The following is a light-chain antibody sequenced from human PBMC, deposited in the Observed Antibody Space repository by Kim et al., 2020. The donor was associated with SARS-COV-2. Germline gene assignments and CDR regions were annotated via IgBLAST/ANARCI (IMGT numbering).Light chain of an antibody. CDR1: SSDVGSYNR. Sequence: QSALTQPPSVSGSPGQSVTISCTGTSSDVGSYNRVSWYQQPPDTAPKLMIYEVSNRPSGVPDRFSGSKSGNTASLTISGLQAEDEADYYCSSYTSSSTYYVFGTGTKVTVL. J-gene: IGLJ1*01. CDR3: SSYTSSSTYYV. V-gene: IGLV2-18*02. CDR2: EVS.